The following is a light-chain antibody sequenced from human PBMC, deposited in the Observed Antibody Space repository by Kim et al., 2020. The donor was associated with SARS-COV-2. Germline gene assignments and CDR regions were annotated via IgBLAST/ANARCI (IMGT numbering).Light chain of an antibody. CDR1: SSDVGVYNY. J-gene: IGLJ2*01. CDR3: CSYAGSYTWV. V-gene: IGLV2-11*01. Sequence: GQSVTISCTGTSSDVGVYNYVSWYQQHPGKAPKLMIYDVSKRPSGVPDRFSGSKSGNTASLTISGLQAEDEADYYCCSYAGSYTWVFGGGTQLTVL. CDR2: DVS.